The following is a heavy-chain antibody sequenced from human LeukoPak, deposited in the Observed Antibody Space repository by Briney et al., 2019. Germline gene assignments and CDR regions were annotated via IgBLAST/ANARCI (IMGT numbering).Heavy chain of an antibody. V-gene: IGHV3-49*04. J-gene: IGHJ4*02. Sequence: PGGSLRLSCTASGFTFGDYAMSWVRQAPGKGPEWVGFIRSKAYGGTTEYAASVKGRFTISRDDSKSIAYLQMNSLKTEDTAVYYCTRGPIRIGDPYFDCWGQGTLVTVSS. CDR1: GFTFGDYA. CDR2: IRSKAYGGTT. D-gene: IGHD2-15*01. CDR3: TRGPIRIGDPYFDC.